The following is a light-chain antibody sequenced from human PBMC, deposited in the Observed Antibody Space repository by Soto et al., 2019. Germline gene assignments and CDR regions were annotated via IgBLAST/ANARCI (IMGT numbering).Light chain of an antibody. CDR1: QSVLYSSNNKNY. J-gene: IGKJ2*01. CDR3: QKYESTPPT. V-gene: IGKV4-1*01. CDR2: WAS. Sequence: DIVMTQSPDSLAVSLGERATINCKSSQSVLYSSNNKNYLAWYQQRPGQPPKLLIYWASTRESGVPDRFSGSGSGTDFTLTITSLQAEDGAVYYCQKYESTPPTFGQGTKWEIK.